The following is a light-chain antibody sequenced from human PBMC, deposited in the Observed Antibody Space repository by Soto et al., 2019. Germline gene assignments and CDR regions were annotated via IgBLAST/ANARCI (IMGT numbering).Light chain of an antibody. CDR2: GAS. Sequence: TQTPRPPSVFPGEKANPPFQASQSVSSKLAWYQQKPGQAPRLLFYGASTGATGIPARFSGSGPETEFTLSISSLQSEDFAVYYCQQYNNWPGTFGQGTKVDIK. CDR3: QQYNNWPGT. J-gene: IGKJ1*01. V-gene: IGKV3-15*01. CDR1: QSVSSK.